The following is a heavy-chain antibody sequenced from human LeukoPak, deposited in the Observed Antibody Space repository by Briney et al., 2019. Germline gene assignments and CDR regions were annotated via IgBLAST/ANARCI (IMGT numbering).Heavy chain of an antibody. V-gene: IGHV4-30-2*01. J-gene: IGHJ6*04. CDR2: IYHSGST. CDR1: GGSISSGGYS. CDR3: ARRFSVAVKDV. D-gene: IGHD6-19*01. Sequence: SETLSLTCAVSGGSISSGGYSWSWIRQPPGKGLEWIGYIYHSGSTYYNPSLKSRATISVDTSKNQFSLKLSSVTAADTAVYYCARRFSVAVKDVWGKGTTVTVSS.